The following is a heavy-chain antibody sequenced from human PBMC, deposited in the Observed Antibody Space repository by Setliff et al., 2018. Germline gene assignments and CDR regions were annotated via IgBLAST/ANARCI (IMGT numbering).Heavy chain of an antibody. CDR1: GGAFSNYG. CDR2: IIPIFGTT. V-gene: IGHV1-69*05. D-gene: IGHD5-18*01. J-gene: IGHJ6*03. CDR3: AREGVDTRSSTDYRYYMDL. Sequence: GASVKVSCKASGGAFSNYGITWVRQAPGQGLEWMGGIIPIFGTTTYAQEFQGRVTIITDESTSTAYMELSSLRFEDTAVYYCAREGVDTRSSTDYRYYMDLWGKGTTVTVSS.